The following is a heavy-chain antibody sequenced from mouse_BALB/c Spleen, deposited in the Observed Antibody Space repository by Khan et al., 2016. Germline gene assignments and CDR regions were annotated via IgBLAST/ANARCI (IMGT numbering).Heavy chain of an antibody. V-gene: IGHV1S81*02. CDR1: GYTFTSYW. J-gene: IGHJ2*01. CDR3: ARIKKIVATYFDY. CDR2: TNPTNGRT. D-gene: IGHD1-1*01. Sequence: QVQLQQSGAELVKAGASVKMSCKASGYTFTSYWMHWVKQRLGQGLEWFAETNPTNGRTYYNEKFKSKATLTVDKSSSTAYMLLSGPTFDGAAVYYCARIKKIVATYFDYWGQGTTLTVSS.